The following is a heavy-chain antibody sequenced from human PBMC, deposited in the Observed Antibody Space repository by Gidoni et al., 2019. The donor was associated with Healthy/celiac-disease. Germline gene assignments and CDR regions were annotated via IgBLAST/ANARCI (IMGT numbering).Heavy chain of an antibody. D-gene: IGHD3-22*01. Sequence: QLQLQESGPGLVKPSETLSLTCTVSGGSISSSSYYWGWIRQPPGKGLEWIGSIYYSGSTYYNPSLKSRVTISVDTSKNQFSLKLSSVTAADTAVYYCARLGTMIVLVAAAFDIWGQGTMVTVSS. CDR2: IYYSGST. CDR1: GGSISSSSYY. J-gene: IGHJ3*02. CDR3: ARLGTMIVLVAAAFDI. V-gene: IGHV4-39*01.